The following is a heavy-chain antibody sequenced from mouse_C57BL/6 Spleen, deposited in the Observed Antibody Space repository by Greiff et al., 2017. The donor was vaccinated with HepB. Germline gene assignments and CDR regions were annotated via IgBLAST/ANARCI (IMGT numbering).Heavy chain of an antibody. J-gene: IGHJ3*01. CDR1: GYSITSGYY. D-gene: IGHD2-3*01. V-gene: IGHV3-6*01. CDR3: ARFERWLLPFAY. CDR2: ISYDGSN. Sequence: VQLKESGPGLVKPSQSLSLTCSVTGYSITSGYYWNWIRQFPGNKLECMGYISYDGSNNYNPSLKNRISITRDTSKNQFFLKLNSVTTEDTATYYCARFERWLLPFAYWGQGTLVTVSA.